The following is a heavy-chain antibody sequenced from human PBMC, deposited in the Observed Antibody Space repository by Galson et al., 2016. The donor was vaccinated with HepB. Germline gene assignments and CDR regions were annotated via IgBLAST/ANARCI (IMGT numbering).Heavy chain of an antibody. V-gene: IGHV3-23*01. D-gene: IGHD2-15*01. CDR2: ITSGGDYT. CDR1: GFSFSHHA. J-gene: IGHJ5*02. CDR3: AKDSCRGIGGGSCYWFDP. Sequence: SLRLSCAASGFSFSHHAMSWVRQAPGKGLKWVSAITSGGDYTYYADSVRGRFTISRDNSKNTVYLQMNSLRADDTAVFYCAKDSCRGIGGGSCYWFDPWGQGALVTVSS.